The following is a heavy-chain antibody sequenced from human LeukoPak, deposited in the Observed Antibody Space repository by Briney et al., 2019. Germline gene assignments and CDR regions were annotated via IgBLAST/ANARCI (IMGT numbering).Heavy chain of an antibody. J-gene: IGHJ4*02. CDR3: ARDLEDGENVSYFDY. CDR2: INGDGNRR. CDR1: GFTFVSYW. Sequence: LPGGSLRLSCAVSGFTFVSYWMHWVRQAPGKGLVWVSGINGDGNRRSYADSVKGRFSISRDSGKNTLYLQMNGLTAEDTAVYYCARDLEDGENVSYFDYWGQGTLVTVSS. D-gene: IGHD4-17*01. V-gene: IGHV3-74*01.